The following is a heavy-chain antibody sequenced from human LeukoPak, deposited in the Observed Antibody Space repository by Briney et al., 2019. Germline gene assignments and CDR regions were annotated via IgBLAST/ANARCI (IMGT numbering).Heavy chain of an antibody. Sequence: SETLSLTCTVSGGSINATTYSWGWIRQPPGKGLEGFGSIHYTGSAYFSPSLESRVTMSVDASKNQFSLQLTSVAAADTAVYFCARHDCSSTICRCFDYWGQGSLVTVSS. CDR3: ARHDCSSTICRCFDY. D-gene: IGHD2-2*01. J-gene: IGHJ4*02. V-gene: IGHV4-39*01. CDR1: GGSINATTYS. CDR2: IHYTGSA.